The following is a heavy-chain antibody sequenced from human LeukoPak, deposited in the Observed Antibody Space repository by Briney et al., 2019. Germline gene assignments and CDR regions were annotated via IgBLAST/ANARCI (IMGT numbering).Heavy chain of an antibody. V-gene: IGHV3-11*04. CDR2: ISSSGSTI. Sequence: PGGSLRLSCAASGFTFSDYYMSWIRQAPGKGLEWVSYISSSGSTIYYADSVKGRFTISRDNAKNSLYLQMNSLRAEDTAVYYCARDAFQQQLVTDYWGQGTLVTVSS. J-gene: IGHJ4*02. D-gene: IGHD6-13*01. CDR1: GFTFSDYY. CDR3: ARDAFQQQLVTDY.